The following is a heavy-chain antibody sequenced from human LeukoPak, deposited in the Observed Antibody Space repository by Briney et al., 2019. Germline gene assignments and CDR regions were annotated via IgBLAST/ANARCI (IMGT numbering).Heavy chain of an antibody. CDR2: IYYSGST. CDR1: GGSISSSNHY. V-gene: IGHV4-39*01. D-gene: IGHD3-10*01. CDR3: XXHXGYYGSXSKVDX. Sequence: SETLPLTCTVSGGSISSSNHYWGWIRQPPGKGLEWIGSIYYSGSTYHNPSLKSRVTISVDTSKNQFSLKLSSVAAADTAVYYXXXHXGYYGSXSKVDXWGQGTXVTVXS. J-gene: IGHJ4*02.